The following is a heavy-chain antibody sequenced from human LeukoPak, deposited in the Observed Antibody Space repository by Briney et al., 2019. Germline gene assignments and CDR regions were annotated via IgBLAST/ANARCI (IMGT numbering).Heavy chain of an antibody. CDR2: INHSGST. D-gene: IGHD6-6*01. Sequence: SETLSLTCAVYGGSFSGYYWSWIRQPPGKGLEWIGEINHSGSTNYNPSLKSQVTISVDTSKNQFSLKLSSVTAADTAVYYCARGEYSSSSLYWFDPWGQGTLVTVSS. CDR3: ARGEYSSSSLYWFDP. CDR1: GGSFSGYY. J-gene: IGHJ5*02. V-gene: IGHV4-34*01.